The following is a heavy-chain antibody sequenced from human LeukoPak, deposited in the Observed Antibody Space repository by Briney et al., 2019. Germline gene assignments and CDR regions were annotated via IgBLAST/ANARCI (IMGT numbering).Heavy chain of an antibody. Sequence: VASVKVSCKASGGTFSSYAISWVRQAPGQGLEWMGGIIPIFGTANYAQKFQGRVTITADKSTSTAYMELSSLRSEDTAVYYCARVGYYDSSGFTNAFDIWGQGTMVTVSS. CDR2: IIPIFGTA. V-gene: IGHV1-69*06. D-gene: IGHD3-22*01. CDR3: ARVGYYDSSGFTNAFDI. CDR1: GGTFSSYA. J-gene: IGHJ3*02.